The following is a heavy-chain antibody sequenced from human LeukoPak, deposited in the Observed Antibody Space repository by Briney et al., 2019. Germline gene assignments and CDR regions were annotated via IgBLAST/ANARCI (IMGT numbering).Heavy chain of an antibody. Sequence: GGSLKLPWPASGFTFSSYAIHWVRRAPAKGLGWGEVISYDGSNKYYADSVKGRFTISRDNSKNTLYLQMNSLRAEDTAVYYCARDATVVVAALNYFDYWGQGTLVTVSS. V-gene: IGHV3-30-3*01. CDR1: GFTFSSYA. CDR3: ARDATVVVAALNYFDY. D-gene: IGHD2-15*01. J-gene: IGHJ4*02. CDR2: ISYDGSNK.